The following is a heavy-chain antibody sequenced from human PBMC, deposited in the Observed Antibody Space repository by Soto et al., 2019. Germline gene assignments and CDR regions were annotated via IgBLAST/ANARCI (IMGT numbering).Heavy chain of an antibody. CDR1: GYSFTSYW. Sequence: PGESLKISCKGSGYSFTSYWVSWVRQMPGKGLEWMGRIDPSDSYTNYSPSFQGHVTISADKSISTAYLQWSSLKASDTAMYYCARRQGGYYYYGMDVWGQGTTVTVSS. J-gene: IGHJ6*02. V-gene: IGHV5-10-1*01. CDR3: ARRQGGYYYYGMDV. D-gene: IGHD3-16*01. CDR2: IDPSDSYT.